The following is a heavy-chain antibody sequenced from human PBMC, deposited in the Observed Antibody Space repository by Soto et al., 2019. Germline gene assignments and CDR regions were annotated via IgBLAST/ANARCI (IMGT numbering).Heavy chain of an antibody. J-gene: IGHJ4*01. CDR3: ARGYNYADY. CDR1: GFTFSTYG. CDR2: IWYDGINE. V-gene: IGHV3-33*01. D-gene: IGHD5-18*01. Sequence: GGSLRLSCAASGFTFSTYGMHWVRQAPGKGLEWVAVIWYDGINEYYADSVRGRFTLSRDNSKNTLFLKMNSLTAEDTAVYYCARGYNYADYWGHGTQVTVSS.